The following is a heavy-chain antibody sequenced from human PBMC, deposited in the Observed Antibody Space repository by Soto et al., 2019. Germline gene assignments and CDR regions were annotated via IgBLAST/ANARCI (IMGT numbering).Heavy chain of an antibody. J-gene: IGHJ6*02. CDR1: GYSFTSYW. Sequence: PGESLKISCKGSGYSFTSYWISWVRQMPGKGLEWMGRIDPSDSYTNYSPSFQGHVTISADKSISTAYLQWSSLKASDTAMYYCASSGYSYISYGMDVWGQGTTVTVAS. CDR3: ASSGYSYISYGMDV. CDR2: IDPSDSYT. V-gene: IGHV5-10-1*01. D-gene: IGHD5-18*01.